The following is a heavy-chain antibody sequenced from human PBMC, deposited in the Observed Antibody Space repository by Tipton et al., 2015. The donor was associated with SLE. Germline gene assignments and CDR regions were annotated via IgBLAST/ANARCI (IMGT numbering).Heavy chain of an antibody. J-gene: IGHJ4*02. CDR2: IYYSGST. D-gene: IGHD2-8*01. CDR3: AAYCTNGVCHFDY. Sequence: TLSLTCTVSGDSISSYYWSWIRQPPGKGLEWIGYIYYSGSTNYYPSLKSRVTISVDTSKNQFSLKLSSVTAADTAVYYCAAYCTNGVCHFDYWGQGTLVTVSS. CDR1: GDSISSYY. V-gene: IGHV4-59*01.